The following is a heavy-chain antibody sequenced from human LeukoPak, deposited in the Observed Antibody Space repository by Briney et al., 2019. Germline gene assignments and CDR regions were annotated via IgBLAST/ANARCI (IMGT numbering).Heavy chain of an antibody. J-gene: IGHJ3*01. D-gene: IGHD5-24*01. CDR1: GFTFTTYG. CDR3: ARGFDGYYGFDL. CDR2: INQDGIEK. V-gene: IGHV3-7*05. Sequence: PGGSLRLSCAASGFTFTTYGMSWVRQAPGKGLEWVANINQDGIEKYYVASVRGRLTISRDNAKNSIYVQMNSLRAEDAAVYYCARGFDGYYGFDLWGQGTMVTVSS.